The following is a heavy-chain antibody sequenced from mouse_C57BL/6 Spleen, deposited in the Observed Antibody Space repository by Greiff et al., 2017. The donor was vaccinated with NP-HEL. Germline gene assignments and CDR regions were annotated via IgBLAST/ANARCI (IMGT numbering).Heavy chain of an antibody. Sequence: VQLQQSGPELVKPGASVKISCKASGYSFTDYNMNWVKQSTGKSLEWIGVIYPNYGTTSYNQKFKGKATLTVDQSSSTAYMQLNSLSSEDSAVYYCARPYDYDEYFDVWGTGTTVTVSS. CDR3: ARPYDYDEYFDV. CDR2: IYPNYGTT. V-gene: IGHV1-39*01. CDR1: GYSFTDYN. D-gene: IGHD2-4*01. J-gene: IGHJ1*03.